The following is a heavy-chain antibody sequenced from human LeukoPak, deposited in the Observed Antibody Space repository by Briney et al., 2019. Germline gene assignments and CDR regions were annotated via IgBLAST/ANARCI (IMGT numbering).Heavy chain of an antibody. Sequence: SETLSLTCAVYGGSFSGYYWSWIRQPPGKGLEWIGYVYYSGSTNYNPSLKSRVTILVDTSKNQFSLKLTSVTAADTAVYYCARGALDTSGTYYNPQPFDYWGQGTLVTVSS. D-gene: IGHD3-10*01. CDR2: VYYSGST. CDR3: ARGALDTSGTYYNPQPFDY. V-gene: IGHV4-59*01. J-gene: IGHJ4*02. CDR1: GGSFSGYY.